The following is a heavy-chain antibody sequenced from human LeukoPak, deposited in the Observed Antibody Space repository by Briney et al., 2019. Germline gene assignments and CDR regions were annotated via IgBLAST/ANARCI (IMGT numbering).Heavy chain of an antibody. CDR1: GFTVSSNY. CDR2: IHSGGST. CDR3: ARTYYYDNSDYFPFDY. J-gene: IGHJ4*02. D-gene: IGHD3-22*01. Sequence: GGSLRLSCAASGFTVSSNYMSWVRQAPGKGLEWVSVIHSGGSTFYADSVKGRFTISRDNSKNTLYLQTNSLRVEDTAVYYCARTYYYDNSDYFPFDYWGQGTLVTVSS. V-gene: IGHV3-53*01.